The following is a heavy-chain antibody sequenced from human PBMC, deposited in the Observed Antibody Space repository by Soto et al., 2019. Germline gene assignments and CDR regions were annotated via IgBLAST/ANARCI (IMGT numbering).Heavy chain of an antibody. CDR3: ARDYYRFNSVYGFSMDV. D-gene: IGHD5-12*01. V-gene: IGHV3-30-3*01. J-gene: IGHJ6*02. CDR2: KSYDGSNK. Sequence: QVQLVESGGGVVQPGRSLRLSCAASGFTFSSYAMHWVRQAPGKGLEGVAVKSYDGSNKYYADSVKGRFTISRDNSKNTLYLKMNSLRAEDTAVYYCARDYYRFNSVYGFSMDVWGQGTTVPVSS. CDR1: GFTFSSYA.